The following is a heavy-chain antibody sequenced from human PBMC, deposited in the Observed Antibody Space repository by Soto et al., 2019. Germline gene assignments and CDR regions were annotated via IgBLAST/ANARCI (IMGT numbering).Heavy chain of an antibody. J-gene: IGHJ4*02. CDR2: ISYDGSNK. Sequence: QVQLVESGGGVVQPGRSLRLSCAASGFTFSSYAMHWVRQAPGKGLEWVAVISYDGSNKYYADSVKGRFTISRDNSKNTLYLQMNSLRAEDTAVYYCARSMNSGSYYTADYWGPGTLVTVSS. CDR3: ARSMNSGSYYTADY. CDR1: GFTFSSYA. V-gene: IGHV3-30-3*01. D-gene: IGHD1-26*01.